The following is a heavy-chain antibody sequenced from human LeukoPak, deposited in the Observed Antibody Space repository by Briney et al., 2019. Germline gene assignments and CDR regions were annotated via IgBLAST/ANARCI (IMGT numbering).Heavy chain of an antibody. J-gene: IGHJ6*02. CDR1: GFTLSDYD. CDR2: LGSAGDK. V-gene: IGHV3-13*01. D-gene: IGHD3/OR15-3a*01. CDR3: ARAKRETSTRPWTSGMDV. Sequence: RGSLRLSCAASGFTLSDYDIHWVRQPIGKGLDWVSGLGSAGDKYHAGSERGRFTISREDAENSVYLQMNGLRPEDTAIYYCARAKRETSTRPWTSGMDVWGQGTRVTVSS.